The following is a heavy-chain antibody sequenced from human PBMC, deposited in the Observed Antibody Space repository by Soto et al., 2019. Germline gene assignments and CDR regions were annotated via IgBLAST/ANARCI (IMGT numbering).Heavy chain of an antibody. CDR2: IKDKTHNYGT. V-gene: IGHV3-72*01. Sequence: PGGSLRLSCAPSGFTFSDHCMDLVRQSPGKGLEWVGRIKDKTHNYGTQYAPSAEGRFSISRDDYTNSVYLQLNRLKTENTAVYFCVCIRADCGYWGPGTLVTVSS. D-gene: IGHD2-15*01. CDR1: GFTFSDHC. CDR3: VCIRADCGY. J-gene: IGHJ4*02.